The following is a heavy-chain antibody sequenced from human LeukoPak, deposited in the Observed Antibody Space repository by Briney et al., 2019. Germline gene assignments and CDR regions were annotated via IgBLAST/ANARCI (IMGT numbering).Heavy chain of an antibody. V-gene: IGHV3-30*03. Sequence: PGGSLRLSCAASGFTFSSYGMHWVRQAPGKGLEWVAVISYDGSNKYYADSVKGRFTISRDNSKNTLHLQMNSLRAEDTAVYYCARARDGYNSGYFDYWGQGTLVTVSS. D-gene: IGHD5-24*01. J-gene: IGHJ4*02. CDR1: GFTFSSYG. CDR3: ARARDGYNSGYFDY. CDR2: ISYDGSNK.